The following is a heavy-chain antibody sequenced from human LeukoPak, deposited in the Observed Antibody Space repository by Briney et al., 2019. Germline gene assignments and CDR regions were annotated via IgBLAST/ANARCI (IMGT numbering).Heavy chain of an antibody. CDR2: IYSSGST. Sequence: SQTLSLTCTVSGGSISSGSYYWNWIRQPAGKGLEWIGRIYSSGSTNYNPSLKSRVTISVDTSKNQFSLKLSSVTAADTAVYYCARDRYGSSYRFDPWGQGTLVTVSS. D-gene: IGHD6-13*01. V-gene: IGHV4-61*02. CDR1: GGSISSGSYY. J-gene: IGHJ5*02. CDR3: ARDRYGSSYRFDP.